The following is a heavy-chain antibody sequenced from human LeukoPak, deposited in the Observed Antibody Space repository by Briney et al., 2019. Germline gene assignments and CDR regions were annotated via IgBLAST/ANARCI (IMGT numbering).Heavy chain of an antibody. J-gene: IGHJ4*02. CDR2: ISGSGGST. CDR1: GFTFSSYA. CDR3: AKYRDYGSGSYYIFDY. D-gene: IGHD3-10*01. Sequence: GGSLRLSCAASGFTFSSYAMSWVRQAPGKGLEWVSVISGSGGSTYYADSVKGRFTISRDNSKNTLYLQMNSLRAEDTAVYYCAKYRDYGSGSYYIFDYWGQGTLVTVSS. V-gene: IGHV3-23*01.